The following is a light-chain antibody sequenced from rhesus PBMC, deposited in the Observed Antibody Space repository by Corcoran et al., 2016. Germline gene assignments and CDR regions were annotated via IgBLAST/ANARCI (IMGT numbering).Light chain of an antibody. CDR2: AAS. CDR3: QQRNNYPLT. Sequence: DVQMTQSPSSLSASVGDRVTVTYRTSQCISNYLRLFQKKPGKAPKRLIYAASSLESGVPSRFRGRGSGTDCTLTISSLQPEDFAVYYCQQRNNYPLTFGGGTKVEIK. J-gene: IGKJ4*01. V-gene: IGKV1-36*02. CDR1: QCISNY.